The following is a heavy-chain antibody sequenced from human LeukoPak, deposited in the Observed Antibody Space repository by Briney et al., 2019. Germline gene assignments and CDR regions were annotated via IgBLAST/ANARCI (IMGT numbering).Heavy chain of an antibody. CDR1: GDAITGSSYY. V-gene: IGHV4-39*01. J-gene: IGHJ4*02. CDR3: ARQYYDRTGYYYFDN. D-gene: IGHD3-22*01. CDR2: MYYSGST. Sequence: SETLSLTCTVSGDAITGSSYYCRWIRQPPGKGLEWIGSMYYSGSTFSNPSLRSRVNMSADTSKNQFSLKLSSVTAADTAVYYCARQYYDRTGYYYFDNWSQGTQVTVSS.